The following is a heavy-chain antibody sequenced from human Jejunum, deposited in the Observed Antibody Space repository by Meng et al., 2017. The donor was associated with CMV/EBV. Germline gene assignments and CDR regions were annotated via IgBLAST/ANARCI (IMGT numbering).Heavy chain of an antibody. CDR2: ISNSSSTI. J-gene: IGHJ4*02. CDR3: ATTGPSRRYSGSYYYDY. Sequence: FSSYSMNWVRQAPGKGLEWVSYISNSSSTIYYADSVKGRFTISRDNAKNSLYLQMNSLRAEDTAVYYCATTGPSRRYSGSYYYDYWGQGTLVTVSS. CDR1: FSSYS. D-gene: IGHD1-26*01. V-gene: IGHV3-48*04.